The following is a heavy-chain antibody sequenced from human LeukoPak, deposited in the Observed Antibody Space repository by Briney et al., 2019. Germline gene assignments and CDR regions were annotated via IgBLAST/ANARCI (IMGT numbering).Heavy chain of an antibody. CDR2: FDPEDGET. Sequence: ASVKVSCKVSGYTLTELSMHWVRQAPGRGLEWMGGFDPEDGETIYAQKFQGRVTMTEDTSTDTAYMELSSLRSEDTAVYYCATSVTIFGVVTPDDAFDIWGQGTMVTVSS. V-gene: IGHV1-24*01. CDR3: ATSVTIFGVVTPDDAFDI. D-gene: IGHD3-3*01. CDR1: GYTLTELS. J-gene: IGHJ3*02.